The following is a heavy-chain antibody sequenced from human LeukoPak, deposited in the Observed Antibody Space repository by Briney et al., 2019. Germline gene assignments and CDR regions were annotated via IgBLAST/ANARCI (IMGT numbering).Heavy chain of an antibody. J-gene: IGHJ3*02. CDR1: GGSISSYY. CDR3: ARDLYYDFWSGYYIRDAFDI. Sequence: SETLSLTCTVSGGSISSYYWSWIRQPAGKGLEWIGRIYTSGSTNYNPSLKSRVTISVDTSKNQFSLKLSSVTAADTAVYYCARDLYYDFWSGYYIRDAFDIWGQGTMVTVSS. D-gene: IGHD3-3*01. V-gene: IGHV4-4*07. CDR2: IYTSGST.